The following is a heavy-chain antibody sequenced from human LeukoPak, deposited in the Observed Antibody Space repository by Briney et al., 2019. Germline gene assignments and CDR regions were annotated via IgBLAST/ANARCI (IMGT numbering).Heavy chain of an antibody. CDR2: INWNGGST. D-gene: IGHD3-3*01. CDR1: GFTFSSYG. Sequence: PGGSLRLSCAASGFTFSSYGMSWVRQAPGKGLEWVSGINWNGGSTGYADSVKGRFTISRDNAKNSLYLQMNSLRAEDTALYYCARGNYDFWSGTSENNWFDPWGQGTLVTVSS. V-gene: IGHV3-20*04. CDR3: ARGNYDFWSGTSENNWFDP. J-gene: IGHJ5*02.